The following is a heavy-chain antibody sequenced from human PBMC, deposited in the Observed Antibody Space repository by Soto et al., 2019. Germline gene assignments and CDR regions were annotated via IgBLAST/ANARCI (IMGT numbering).Heavy chain of an antibody. Sequence: SSVKVSCKASGGTFSSHAISWVRQAPGQGLEWMGGIIPIFGTANYAQKFQGRVTITADKSTSTAYMELSSLRSEDTAVYYCARDIVVVVDGTANYYGMDVWGQGTTVTVSS. J-gene: IGHJ6*02. D-gene: IGHD2-15*01. V-gene: IGHV1-69*06. CDR1: GGTFSSHA. CDR2: IIPIFGTA. CDR3: ARDIVVVVDGTANYYGMDV.